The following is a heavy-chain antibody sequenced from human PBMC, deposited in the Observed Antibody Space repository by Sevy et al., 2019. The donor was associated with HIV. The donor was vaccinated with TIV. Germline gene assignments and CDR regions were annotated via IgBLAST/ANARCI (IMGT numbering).Heavy chain of an antibody. D-gene: IGHD3-10*01. V-gene: IGHV1-18*04. Sequence: ASVKVSCKASGFTFTSYGITWVRQAPGQGLEWMGWISGYDGDTNYAQKLQGRVTMTTDTSTSTTYMELGSLRSDDTAVYYCARGASSLDYFDYWGQGTLVTVSS. CDR1: GFTFTSYG. J-gene: IGHJ4*02. CDR2: ISGYDGDT. CDR3: ARGASSLDYFDY.